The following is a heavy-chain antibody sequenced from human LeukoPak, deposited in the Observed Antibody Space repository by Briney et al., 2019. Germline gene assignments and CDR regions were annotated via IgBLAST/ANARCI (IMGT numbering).Heavy chain of an antibody. CDR3: ARVRYYGSGSYNDY. D-gene: IGHD3-10*01. CDR2: IIPIFGTA. V-gene: IGHV1-69*05. Sequence: GASVKVSCKASGGTFSSYAISWVRQAPGQGLEWMGGIIPIFGTANYAQKFQGRVTITTDESTSTAYMELSSLRSKDTAVYYCARVRYYGSGSYNDYWGQGTLVTVSS. CDR1: GGTFSSYA. J-gene: IGHJ4*02.